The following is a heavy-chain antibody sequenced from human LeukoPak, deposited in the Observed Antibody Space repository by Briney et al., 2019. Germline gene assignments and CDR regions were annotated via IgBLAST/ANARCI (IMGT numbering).Heavy chain of an antibody. D-gene: IGHD3-22*01. CDR1: GYTFTNYD. V-gene: IGHV1-8*01. J-gene: IGHJ4*02. CDR3: ARGRYESSGYYCDC. CDR2: MNPNSGNT. Sequence: ASVKVSCKASGYTFTNYDINWVRQATGQGLEWMGWMNPNSGNTGYTQKFQGRVTMTRNTSISTAYMELSSLRSEDTAVYYCARGRYESSGYYCDCWGQGTQVTVSS.